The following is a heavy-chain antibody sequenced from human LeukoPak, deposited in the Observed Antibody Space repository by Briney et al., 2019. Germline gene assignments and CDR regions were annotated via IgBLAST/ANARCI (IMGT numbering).Heavy chain of an antibody. CDR3: AGGIWCSGGSCYWFDP. CDR1: GGSLSGYY. V-gene: IGHV4-34*01. J-gene: IGHJ5*02. Sequence: SETLSLTCAVYGGSLSGYYWSWIRQPPGKGLEWIGEINHSGSTNYNPSLKSRVTISVDTSKNQFSLKLSSVTAADTAVYYCAGGIWCSGGSCYWFDPWGQGTLVTVSS. CDR2: INHSGST. D-gene: IGHD2-15*01.